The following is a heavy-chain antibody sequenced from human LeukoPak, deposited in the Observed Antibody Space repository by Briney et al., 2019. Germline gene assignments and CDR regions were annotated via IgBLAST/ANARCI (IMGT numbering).Heavy chain of an antibody. Sequence: GESLKISCKGSGYSFTSYWIGWVRQMPGKGLEWMGIIYPGDSDTRYSPSFQGQVTISADKSISTAYLQWSSLKASDTAMYYCARGLTDYDFWSGYSQPANWFDPWGQGTLVTVPS. CDR2: IYPGDSDT. D-gene: IGHD3-3*01. V-gene: IGHV5-51*01. CDR3: ARGLTDYDFWSGYSQPANWFDP. J-gene: IGHJ5*02. CDR1: GYSFTSYW.